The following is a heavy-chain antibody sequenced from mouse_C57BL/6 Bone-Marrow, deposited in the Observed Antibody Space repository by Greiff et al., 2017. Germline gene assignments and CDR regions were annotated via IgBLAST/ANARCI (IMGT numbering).Heavy chain of an antibody. J-gene: IGHJ4*01. CDR1: GYTFTSYG. CDR2: IYPRSGNT. V-gene: IGHV1-81*01. CDR3: ARGNWPGAMDY. D-gene: IGHD4-1*02. Sequence: VKLQQSGAELARPGASVKLSCKASGYTFTSYGISWVKQRTGQGLEWIGEIYPRSGNTYYNEKFKGKATLTADKSSSTAYMELRSLTSEDSAVYFCARGNWPGAMDYWGQGTSVTVSS.